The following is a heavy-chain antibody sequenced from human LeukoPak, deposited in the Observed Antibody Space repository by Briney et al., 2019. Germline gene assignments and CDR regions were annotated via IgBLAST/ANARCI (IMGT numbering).Heavy chain of an antibody. Sequence: KAGGSLRLSCAASGFTFSNAWMSWVRQAPGKGLEWVGRIKSKTDGGTTDYAAPVKGRFTISRDDSKNTLYLQMNSLRAEDTAVYYCARDWGDPGSRYYYYYYMDVWGKGTTVTVSS. D-gene: IGHD3-10*01. V-gene: IGHV3-15*01. J-gene: IGHJ6*03. CDR1: GFTFSNAW. CDR3: ARDWGDPGSRYYYYYYMDV. CDR2: IKSKTDGGTT.